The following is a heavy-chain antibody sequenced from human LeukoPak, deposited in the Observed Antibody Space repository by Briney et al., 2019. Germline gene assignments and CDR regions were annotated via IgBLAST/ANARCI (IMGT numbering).Heavy chain of an antibody. Sequence: GGSLRLSCAASGFKFSDQYIDWVRQAPGKGLEWVGRSRNKASSYTTEYAASVEGRFTISRDVSESSLYLQMNSLRTEDTAVYYCGRIALNANNGMDVWGQGTTVTVSS. J-gene: IGHJ6*02. V-gene: IGHV3-72*01. CDR1: GFKFSDQY. CDR3: GRIALNANNGMDV. D-gene: IGHD1/OR15-1a*01. CDR2: SRNKASSYTT.